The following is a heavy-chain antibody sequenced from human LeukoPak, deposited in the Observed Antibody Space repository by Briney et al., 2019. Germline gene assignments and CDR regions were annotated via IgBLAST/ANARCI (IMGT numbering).Heavy chain of an antibody. CDR1: GGSISSYY. V-gene: IGHV4-4*07. Sequence: PSETLSLTCTVSGGSISSYYWSWIRQPAGKGLEWIGRIYTSGSTNYNPSRKSRVTMSVDTSKNQFSLKLSSVTAADTAVYYCARVNGYSNSYYFDYWGQGTLVTVSS. J-gene: IGHJ4*02. CDR2: IYTSGST. D-gene: IGHD4-11*01. CDR3: ARVNGYSNSYYFDY.